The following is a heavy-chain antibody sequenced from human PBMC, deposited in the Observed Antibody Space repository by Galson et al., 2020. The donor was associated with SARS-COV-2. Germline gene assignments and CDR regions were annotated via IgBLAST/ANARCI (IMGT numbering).Heavy chain of an antibody. V-gene: IGHV3-23*01. CDR3: AKEVGFAIAVSGRIDY. J-gene: IGHJ4*02. CDR2: ISGSGGNT. CDR1: GFTFSRYA. D-gene: IGHD1-26*01. Sequence: GGSLRLSCAASGFTFSRYAMSWVRQAPGKELEWLATISGSGGNTYYADSVKGRFIISKDNSRNILSLQMSGLRGDDSAVYYCAKEVGFAIAVSGRIDYWGQGTLVNVSS.